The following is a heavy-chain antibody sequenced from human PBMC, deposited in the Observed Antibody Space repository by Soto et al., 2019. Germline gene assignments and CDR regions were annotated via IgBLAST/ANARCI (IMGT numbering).Heavy chain of an antibody. J-gene: IGHJ4*02. Sequence: SETLSLTCTVSGGSISSGGYYWSWIRQHPGKGLEWIGYIYYSGSTYYNPSLKSRVTISVDTSKNQFSLKLSSVTAADTAVYYCARDTAAGVRYFDYWGQGTLVTVSS. V-gene: IGHV4-31*03. CDR1: GGSISSGGYY. D-gene: IGHD6-13*01. CDR2: IYYSGST. CDR3: ARDTAAGVRYFDY.